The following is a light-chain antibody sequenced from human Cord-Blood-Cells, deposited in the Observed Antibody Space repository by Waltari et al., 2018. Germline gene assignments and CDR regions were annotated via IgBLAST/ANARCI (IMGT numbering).Light chain of an antibody. CDR1: QDISNY. J-gene: IGKJ3*01. V-gene: IGKV1-33*01. Sequence: DIQMTQSPSSLSASVGDRVTITCQASQDISNYLNWYQQKPGKAPKLLIYDASKLETGVPSRFSGSGSGTDFTFTISSLQPEDIATYDCQQYDNLPLTFGPGTKVDIK. CDR2: DAS. CDR3: QQYDNLPLT.